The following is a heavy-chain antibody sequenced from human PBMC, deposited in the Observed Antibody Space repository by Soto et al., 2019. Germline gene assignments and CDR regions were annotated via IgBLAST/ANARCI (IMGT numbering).Heavy chain of an antibody. CDR2: VNHSGTT. Sequence: ASETLSLTCGVFGGSFSNYYWGWIRQPPGKGLEWIGEVNHSGTTNYNPTVKSRVTISVDTSKSQFSLRVTSLTAADTALYYCARGGSDSYYYYGMDVWGEGTTVTVSS. CDR1: GGSFSNYY. J-gene: IGHJ6*04. CDR3: ARGGSDSYYYYGMDV. D-gene: IGHD6-25*01. V-gene: IGHV4-34*01.